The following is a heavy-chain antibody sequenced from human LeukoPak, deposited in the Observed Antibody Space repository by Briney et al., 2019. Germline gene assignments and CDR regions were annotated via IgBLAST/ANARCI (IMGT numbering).Heavy chain of an antibody. V-gene: IGHV7-4-1*02. CDR2: INTNTGNP. CDR3: ARSLAAAGTDEDAFDI. Sequence: GASVKVSCKASGYTFTSYAMNWVRQAPGQGLEWMGWINTNTGNPTHAQGFTGRFVFSLDTSVSTAYLQISSLKAEDTAVYYCARSLAAAGTDEDAFDIWGQGTMVTVSS. CDR1: GYTFTSYA. J-gene: IGHJ3*02. D-gene: IGHD6-13*01.